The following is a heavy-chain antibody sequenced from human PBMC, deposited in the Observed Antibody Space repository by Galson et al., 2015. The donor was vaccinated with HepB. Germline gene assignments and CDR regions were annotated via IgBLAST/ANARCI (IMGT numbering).Heavy chain of an antibody. Sequence: SVKVSCKASGYTFTSYAMHWVRQAPGQRLEWMGWINAGNGNTKYSQKFQGRVTITRDTSASTAYMELSSLRSEDTAVYYCARGGYCSSTSCYASYSDYWGQGTLATVSS. J-gene: IGHJ4*02. CDR2: INAGNGNT. CDR1: GYTFTSYA. D-gene: IGHD2-2*01. CDR3: ARGGYCSSTSCYASYSDY. V-gene: IGHV1-3*01.